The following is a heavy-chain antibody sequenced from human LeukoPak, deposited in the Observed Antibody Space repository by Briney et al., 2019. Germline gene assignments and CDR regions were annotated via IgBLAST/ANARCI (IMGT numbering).Heavy chain of an antibody. V-gene: IGHV4-34*01. CDR2: INHSGST. J-gene: IGHJ4*02. D-gene: IGHD3-16*01. CDR3: ARIAEYLEFGLGDY. CDR1: GGSFSGYY. Sequence: SETLSLTCAVYGGSFSGYYWSWIRQPPGKGLEWIGEINHSGSTNYNPSLKSRVTIPVDTSKNQFSLKLSSVTAADTAVYYCARIAEYLEFGLGDYWGQGTLVTVSS.